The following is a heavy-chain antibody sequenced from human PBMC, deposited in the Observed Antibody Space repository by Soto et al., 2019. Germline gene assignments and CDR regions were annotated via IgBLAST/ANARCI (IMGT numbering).Heavy chain of an antibody. CDR3: ARALRY. CDR2: SGSGGNT. V-gene: IGHV3-23*01. J-gene: IGHJ4*02. CDR1: GFTFSNYD. Sequence: EVQLLESGGGLVQPGGSLRLSCAGSGFTFSNYDITWIRQAPGKGLEWVSVSGSGGNTYYADSVKGRFTISRDNSMNTLYLQMNSLSFDDTAVYYCARALRYWGQGTLVTVSS.